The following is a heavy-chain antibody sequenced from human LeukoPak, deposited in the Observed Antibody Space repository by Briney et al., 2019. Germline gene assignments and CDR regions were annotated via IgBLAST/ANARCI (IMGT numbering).Heavy chain of an antibody. CDR3: AGDRHPTYYYDSSGYPDY. D-gene: IGHD3-22*01. V-gene: IGHV1-2*02. CDR1: GYTFTGYY. Sequence: ASVKVSCKASGYTFTGYYMHWVRQAPGQGLEWMGWINPNSGGTNYAQKFQGRVTMTRDTSISTAYMELSRLRSDGTAVYYCAGDRHPTYYYDSSGYPDYWGQGTLVTVSS. J-gene: IGHJ4*02. CDR2: INPNSGGT.